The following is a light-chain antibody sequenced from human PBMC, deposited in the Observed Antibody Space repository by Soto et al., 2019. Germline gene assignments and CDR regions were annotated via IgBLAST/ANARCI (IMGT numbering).Light chain of an antibody. V-gene: IGKV3-20*01. CDR2: GAS. CDR3: QQYGSPLT. CDR1: QSVNSN. Sequence: ETVMTQSPATLSVSPGERATLSCRASQSVNSNLAWYQQKPGQTPRLLIYGASNRATGIPDRFSGSGSGTDFTLTISRLEPEDFAVYYCQQYGSPLTFGGGTKVDIK. J-gene: IGKJ4*01.